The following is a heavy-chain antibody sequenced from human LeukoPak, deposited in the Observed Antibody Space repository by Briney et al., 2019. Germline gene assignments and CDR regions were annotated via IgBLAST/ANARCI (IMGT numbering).Heavy chain of an antibody. V-gene: IGHV4-39*01. CDR1: GGSISSSSYY. D-gene: IGHD3-22*01. CDR2: IYYSGST. J-gene: IGHJ4*02. CDR3: ARYDSRGYYLGKVDH. Sequence: SETLSLTCTVSGGSISSSSYYWGWIRQPPGKGLEWIGSIYYSGSTYYNPSLKSRVTISVDTSKNQFSLKLSSVTAADTAVYYCARYDSRGYYLGKVDHWGQGTLVTVSS.